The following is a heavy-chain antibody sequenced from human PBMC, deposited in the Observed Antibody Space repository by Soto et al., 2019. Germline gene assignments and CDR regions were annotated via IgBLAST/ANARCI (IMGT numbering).Heavy chain of an antibody. Sequence: EVQLVESGGGLMQPGGSLRLSCAASGFTVSSNYMTRVRQAPGKGLEWVSLIYASGETYYADSVKGRFTISRDNSKNTVYLQMNSLRAEDTAVYYCARDIGDYTDYWGQGTLVTVSS. CDR3: ARDIGDYTDY. D-gene: IGHD4-4*01. CDR1: GFTVSSNY. CDR2: IYASGET. V-gene: IGHV3-53*01. J-gene: IGHJ4*02.